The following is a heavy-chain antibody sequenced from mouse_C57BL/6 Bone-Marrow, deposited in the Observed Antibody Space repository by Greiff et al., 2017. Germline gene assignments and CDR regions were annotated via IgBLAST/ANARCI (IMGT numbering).Heavy chain of an antibody. CDR2: IDPSDSYT. D-gene: IGHD4-1*01. V-gene: IGHV1-50*01. Sequence: VQLQQPGAELVKPGASVKLSCKASGYTFPSYWMQWVKQRPGQGLEWIGEIDPSDSYTNYNQKFKGKATLTVDTSSSTAYMQLSSLTSEDSAVYYCATPNWDEAMDYGGQGTSGTVSS. CDR1: GYTFPSYW. CDR3: ATPNWDEAMDY. J-gene: IGHJ4*01.